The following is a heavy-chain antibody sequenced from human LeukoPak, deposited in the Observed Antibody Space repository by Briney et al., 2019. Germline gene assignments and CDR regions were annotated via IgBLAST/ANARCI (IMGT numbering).Heavy chain of an antibody. CDR2: ISGRGGST. CDR3: AKDPQAGDSTGDY. V-gene: IGHV3-23*01. Sequence: GGTLRLSSAASGFTFTSYAMSWVRQAPGKGLEWVSAISGRGGSTYYADSVKGRFTISRDNSKNTLYLEMNSLRAEDTAVYYCAKDPQAGDSTGDYWGQGTLVTVSS. D-gene: IGHD2-15*01. CDR1: GFTFTSYA. J-gene: IGHJ4*02.